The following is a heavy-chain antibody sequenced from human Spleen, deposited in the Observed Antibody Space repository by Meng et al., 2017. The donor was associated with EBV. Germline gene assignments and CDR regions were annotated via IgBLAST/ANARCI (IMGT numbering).Heavy chain of an antibody. CDR3: ARDSPVSHFDF. CDR1: GDSFGSGGYY. D-gene: IGHD3-22*01. Sequence: HVHLQGSGPGLVKASQTLSLTCAVSGDSFGSGGYYWTWIRQPPGKGLEWIGYISYTGNTDYNPSLKSRVTMSVDTSGNRFSLNLSSVTAADTAVYYCARDSPVSHFDFWGQGTLVTVSS. CDR2: ISYTGNT. J-gene: IGHJ4*02. V-gene: IGHV4-30-4*01.